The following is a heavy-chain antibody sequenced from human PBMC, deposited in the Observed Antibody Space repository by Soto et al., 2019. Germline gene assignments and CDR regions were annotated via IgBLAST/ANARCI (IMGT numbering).Heavy chain of an antibody. CDR1: GGSFSGYY. J-gene: IGHJ4*02. D-gene: IGHD6-13*01. Sequence: LSLTCAVYGGSFSGYYWSWIRQPPGKGLEWIGEINHSGSTNYNPSLKSRVTISVDTSKNQFSLKLSSVTAADTAVYYCARGRGYSSSWFTYYFDYWGQGTLVTVSS. CDR3: ARGRGYSSSWFTYYFDY. CDR2: INHSGST. V-gene: IGHV4-34*01.